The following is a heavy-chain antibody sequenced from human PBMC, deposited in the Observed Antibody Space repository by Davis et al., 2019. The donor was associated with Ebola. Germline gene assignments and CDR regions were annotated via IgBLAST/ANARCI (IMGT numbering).Heavy chain of an antibody. CDR2: IIPILGTA. Sequence: SAQVSCKASAGTFSSYAISWVRQAPGQGLEWMGRIIPILGTANYAQKFQGRVTITADESTSTAYMELSSLRSEDTAVYYCARYYYDSSARYYYYGMDVWGQGTTVTVSS. V-gene: IGHV1-69*11. D-gene: IGHD3-22*01. J-gene: IGHJ6*02. CDR1: AGTFSSYA. CDR3: ARYYYDSSARYYYYGMDV.